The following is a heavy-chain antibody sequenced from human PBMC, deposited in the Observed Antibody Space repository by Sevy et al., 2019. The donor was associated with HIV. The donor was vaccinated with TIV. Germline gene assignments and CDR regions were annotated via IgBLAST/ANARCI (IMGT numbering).Heavy chain of an antibody. J-gene: IGHJ4*02. CDR1: GGSISSYY. D-gene: IGHD3-10*02. V-gene: IGHV4-59*01. CDR3: ASMWGELGVYYFDY. CDR2: IYYSGST. Sequence: SETLYLTCTVSGGSISSYYWSWIRHPPGKGLEWIGYIYYSGSTNYNPSLKSRVTISVDTSKNQFSLKLSSVTAADTAVYYCASMWGELGVYYFDYWGQGTLVTVSS.